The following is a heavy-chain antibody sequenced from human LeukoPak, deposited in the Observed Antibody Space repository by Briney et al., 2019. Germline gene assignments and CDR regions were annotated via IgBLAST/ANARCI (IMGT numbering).Heavy chain of an antibody. Sequence: GGSLRLSCAASGFTFSTYAMSWVRQAPGQGLEWVSAISGSGGRTYYADSVKGRFTISRDNSKNTLYLQMNSLRAEDTAVYYCAKDPTWGSGSYYDYWGQGTLVTVSS. V-gene: IGHV3-23*01. CDR1: GFTFSTYA. CDR3: AKDPTWGSGSYYDY. CDR2: ISGSGGRT. D-gene: IGHD3-10*01. J-gene: IGHJ4*02.